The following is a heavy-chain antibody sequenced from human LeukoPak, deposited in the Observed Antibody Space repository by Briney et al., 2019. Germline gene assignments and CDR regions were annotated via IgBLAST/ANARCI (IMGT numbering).Heavy chain of an antibody. V-gene: IGHV4-34*01. J-gene: IGHJ4*02. Sequence: SETLSLTCAVYGGSFSGYYWSWIRQPPGKGLEWIGEINHSGSTNYNPSLKSRVTISVDTSKNQFSLKLSSVTAADTDVYYCASAGSGYYYYWGQGTLVTVSS. CDR2: INHSGST. CDR3: ASAGSGYYYY. D-gene: IGHD3-22*01. CDR1: GGSFSGYY.